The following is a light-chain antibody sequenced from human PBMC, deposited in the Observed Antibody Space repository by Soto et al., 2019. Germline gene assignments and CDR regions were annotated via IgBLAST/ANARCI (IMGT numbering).Light chain of an antibody. Sequence: IQLTQSPSSLSTPVGDRVTITCRASQGISSNLAWYQQKPGIAPKLLIYAASTLQSGVPSRFSGSGSGTDFTLTINSLQPEDFATYYCQQADSFPITFGQGTRLEIK. CDR1: QGISSN. CDR2: AAS. V-gene: IGKV1-9*01. J-gene: IGKJ5*01. CDR3: QQADSFPIT.